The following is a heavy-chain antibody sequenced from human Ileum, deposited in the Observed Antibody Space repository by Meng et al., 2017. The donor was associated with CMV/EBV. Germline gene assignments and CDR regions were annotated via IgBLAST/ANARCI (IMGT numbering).Heavy chain of an antibody. CDR2: IYTSGSS. V-gene: IGHV4-4*07. CDR3: AREGPTDWGRALDY. J-gene: IGHJ4*02. Sequence: GEGKGAGAGWGNPGGRLSVTCTVSGGSMSSDYWSWSRQPAGKGLEWIGRIYTSGSSNYNSSLKSRVTMSVDTSKNQFSMKLNSVTAADTAVYYCAREGPTDWGRALDYWGQGTLVTVSS. CDR1: GGSMSSDY. D-gene: IGHD7-27*01.